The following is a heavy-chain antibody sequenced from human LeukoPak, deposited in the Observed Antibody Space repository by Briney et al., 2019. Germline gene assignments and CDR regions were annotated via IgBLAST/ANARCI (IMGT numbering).Heavy chain of an antibody. Sequence: SGGSLRLSCAASGFTFSSYAMHWIRQAPGKGLEWVAFIWSNGINKYHANSVEGRFTISRDNSKNTLFLQMNSLRAEDTAVYYCARDPPESGYAFDIWGQGALVTVSS. CDR1: GFTFSSYA. CDR2: IWSNGINK. CDR3: ARDPPESGYAFDI. D-gene: IGHD3-10*01. V-gene: IGHV3-33*08. J-gene: IGHJ3*02.